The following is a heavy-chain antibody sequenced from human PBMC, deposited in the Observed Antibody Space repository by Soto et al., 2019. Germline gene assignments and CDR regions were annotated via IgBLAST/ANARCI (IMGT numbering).Heavy chain of an antibody. CDR1: GGSISSRGYY. CDR2: VFHSGTT. CDR3: VRDFGDLHDFWSGSDY. D-gene: IGHD3-3*01. Sequence: SETQSLTWTVSGGSISSRGYYWGWIRQSPGKGLEWIGSVFHSGTTYSTPSLKTRLTISVDTSKNQFSLDLNAVTAADTAVYYCVRDFGDLHDFWSGSDYWGQGIPVTVSS. V-gene: IGHV4-39*07. J-gene: IGHJ4*02.